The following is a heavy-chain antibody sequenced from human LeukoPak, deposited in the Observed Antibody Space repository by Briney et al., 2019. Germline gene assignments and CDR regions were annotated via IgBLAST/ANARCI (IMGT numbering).Heavy chain of an antibody. V-gene: IGHV1-8*03. CDR1: GYAFTSYD. J-gene: IGHJ6*03. CDR3: ARGALAVAGFYYYYYMDV. D-gene: IGHD6-19*01. CDR2: MNPNSGNT. Sequence: GASVKVSCKASGYAFTSYDINWVRQATGQGLEWMGWMNPNSGNTGYAQKFQGRVTITRNTSISTAYMELSSLRSEDTAVYYCARGALAVAGFYYYYYMDVWGKGTTVTVSS.